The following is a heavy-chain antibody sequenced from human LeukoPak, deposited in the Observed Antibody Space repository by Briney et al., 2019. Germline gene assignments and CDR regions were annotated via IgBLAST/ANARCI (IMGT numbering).Heavy chain of an antibody. V-gene: IGHV4-59*08. CDR1: GGSISSYY. J-gene: IGHJ4*02. Sequence: SETLSLTCTVSGGSISSYYWSWIRQPPGEGLEWIGYIYYSGSTNYNPSLKSRVTISVDTSKNQFSLKLSSVTAADTAVYYCARSNSGSYYEVDYWGQGTLVTVSS. CDR2: IYYSGST. CDR3: ARSNSGSYYEVDY. D-gene: IGHD1-26*01.